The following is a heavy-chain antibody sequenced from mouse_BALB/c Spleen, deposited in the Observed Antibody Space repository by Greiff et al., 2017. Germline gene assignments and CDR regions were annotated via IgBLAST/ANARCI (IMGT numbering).Heavy chain of an antibody. D-gene: IGHD1-2*01. V-gene: IGHV2-4-1*01. CDR1: GFSLTSYG. CDR3: ARKITTATGAMDY. Sequence: VHLVESGPGLVQPSQSLSITCTVSGFSLTSYGVHWVRQSPGKGLEWLGVIWSGGSTDYNAAFISRLSISKDNSKSQVFFKMNSLQADDTAIYYCARKITTATGAMDYWGQGTSVTVSS. CDR2: IWSGGST. J-gene: IGHJ4*01.